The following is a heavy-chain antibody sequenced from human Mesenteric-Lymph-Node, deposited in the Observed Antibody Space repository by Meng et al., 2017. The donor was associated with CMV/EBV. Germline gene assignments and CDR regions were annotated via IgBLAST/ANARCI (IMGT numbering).Heavy chain of an antibody. V-gene: IGHV3-21*01. CDR2: ISRSSSYI. J-gene: IGHJ6*02. D-gene: IGHD1-1*01. CDR1: GFIFSDYS. CDR3: ARDGSHDYYYGIDV. Sequence: GESLKISCAASGFIFSDYSMNWVRQAPGKGLEWVSSISRSSSYIYYADSVKGRFTISRDNAKNSLYLQMNSLRGEDTALYSCARDGSHDYYYGIDVWGQGTTVTVSS.